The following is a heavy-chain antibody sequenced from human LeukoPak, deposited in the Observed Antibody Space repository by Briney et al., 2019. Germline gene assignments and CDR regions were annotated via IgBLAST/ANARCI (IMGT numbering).Heavy chain of an antibody. CDR3: ARDGPRIAAASTHAFDI. CDR2: ISTSGRAT. CDR1: GFAFSTYA. Sequence: PGGSLRLSCAASGFAFSTYAMTWVRQAPEKGLQWVSTISTSGRATYYADSVEGRFTISRDNSKNTLYLQMNSLRAEDTAVYYCARDGPRIAAASTHAFDIWGQGTMVTVSS. J-gene: IGHJ3*02. V-gene: IGHV3-23*01. D-gene: IGHD6-13*01.